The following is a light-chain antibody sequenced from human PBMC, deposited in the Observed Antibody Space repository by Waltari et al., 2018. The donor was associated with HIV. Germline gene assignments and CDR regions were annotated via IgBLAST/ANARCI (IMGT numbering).Light chain of an antibody. CDR3: QSYDNGLNGWV. CDR1: SANIGAGHD. V-gene: IGLV1-40*01. CDR2: NNN. J-gene: IGLJ3*02. Sequence: QSTLTQPPSVSGAPGQWVTISCTGSSANIGAGHDVQWFQQVPGTAPKLLIYNNNDRPSGVPDRCSGSKSGASGSLAITGLQAEDESDYYCQSYDNGLNGWVFGGGTKLTVL.